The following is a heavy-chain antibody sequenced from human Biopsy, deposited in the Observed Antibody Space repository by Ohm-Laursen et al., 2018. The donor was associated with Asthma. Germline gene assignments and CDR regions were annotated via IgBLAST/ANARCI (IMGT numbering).Heavy chain of an antibody. D-gene: IGHD5-24*01. V-gene: IGHV4-30-2*01. J-gene: IGHJ4*02. CDR2: IYHSGST. CDR1: GGSINSGGYS. Sequence: SETLSLTCAVSGGSINSGGYSWSWIRQPPGKGLEWIGYIYHSGSTYYNPSLKSRVTISVDRSKNQFSLKLSSVTAADTAVYYCARVKDGYNFDYWGQGTLVTVSP. CDR3: ARVKDGYNFDY.